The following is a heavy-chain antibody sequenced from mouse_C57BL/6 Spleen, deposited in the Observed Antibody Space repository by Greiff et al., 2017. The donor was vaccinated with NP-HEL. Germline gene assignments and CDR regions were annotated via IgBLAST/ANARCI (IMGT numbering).Heavy chain of an antibody. Sequence: QVQLQQPGAELVKPGASVKLSCKASGYTFTSYWLQWVKQRPGQGLAWIGEIDPSDSYTPYNHKFKGKATLTVDTSSSTAYMQLSSLTSEDSAVYYCARWDGSSYGWYFDVWGTGTTVTVSS. V-gene: IGHV1-50*01. D-gene: IGHD1-1*01. CDR3: ARWDGSSYGWYFDV. CDR2: IDPSDSYT. CDR1: GYTFTSYW. J-gene: IGHJ1*03.